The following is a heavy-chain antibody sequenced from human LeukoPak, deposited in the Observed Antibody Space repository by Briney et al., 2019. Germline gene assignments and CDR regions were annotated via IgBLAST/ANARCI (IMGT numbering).Heavy chain of an antibody. CDR3: AKFGCSSTSCYIVS. Sequence: GGSLRLSYAASGFTFSSYAMSWVRQAPGKGLEWVSAISGSGGSTYYADSVKGRFTISRDNSKNTLYLQMNSLRAEDTAVYYCAKFGCSSTSCYIVSWGQGTLVTVSS. CDR2: ISGSGGST. V-gene: IGHV3-23*01. J-gene: IGHJ4*02. D-gene: IGHD2-2*02. CDR1: GFTFSSYA.